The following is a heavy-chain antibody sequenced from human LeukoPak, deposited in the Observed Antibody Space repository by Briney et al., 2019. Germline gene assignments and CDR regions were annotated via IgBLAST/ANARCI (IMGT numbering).Heavy chain of an antibody. J-gene: IGHJ1*01. Sequence: GASVKVPCKASGYTFTGYYMHWVRQAPGQGLEWMGWINPNSGGTNYAQKFQGRVTMTRDTSIGTAYMELSRLRSDDTAVYYCATASGSYYAEYFQHWGQGTLVTVSS. D-gene: IGHD1-26*01. V-gene: IGHV1-2*02. CDR2: INPNSGGT. CDR3: ATASGSYYAEYFQH. CDR1: GYTFTGYY.